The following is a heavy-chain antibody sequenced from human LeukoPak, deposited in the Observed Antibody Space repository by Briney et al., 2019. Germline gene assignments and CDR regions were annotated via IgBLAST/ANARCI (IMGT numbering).Heavy chain of an antibody. CDR3: ARRTFGGVIAY. Sequence: PSETLSLTCTVSGGSISSGSYYWSWIRQPAGKELEWIGRLYSSGSTEYNPSLKSRVTISVDTSKNQFSLKLTTVTAADTAVYYCARRTFGGVIAYWGQGTLVTVSS. J-gene: IGHJ4*02. V-gene: IGHV4-61*02. CDR2: LYSSGST. D-gene: IGHD3-16*02. CDR1: GGSISSGSYY.